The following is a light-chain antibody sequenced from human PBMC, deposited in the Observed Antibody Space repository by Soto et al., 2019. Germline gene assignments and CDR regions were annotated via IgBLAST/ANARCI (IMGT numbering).Light chain of an antibody. CDR3: AGWDGSLKGFV. Sequence: QSALTQPPSASGAPGQRVTISCSGSASNIGRDPVNWYQQVPGTAPKLLIYENNHRPSGVPDRFSGSTSGTSASLVISGLPSEDEAEYFCAGWDGSLKGFVFGTGTQVTVL. V-gene: IGLV1-44*01. J-gene: IGLJ1*01. CDR1: ASNIGRDP. CDR2: ENN.